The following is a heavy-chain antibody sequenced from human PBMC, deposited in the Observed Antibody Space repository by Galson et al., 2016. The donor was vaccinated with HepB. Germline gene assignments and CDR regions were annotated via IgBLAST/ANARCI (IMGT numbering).Heavy chain of an antibody. CDR1: GGSISQNNW. D-gene: IGHD1-26*01. CDR2: VFHSGNS. V-gene: IGHV4/OR15-8*01. J-gene: IGHJ2*01. CDR3: TRHSKLSDWYFDL. Sequence: SETLPLTCGVSGGSISQNNWWTWVRQAPGMGLEWIGEVFHSGNSVYNPSLKSRVSISVDKSKNHFSLRLTSVTAADTAIYFCTRHSKLSDWYFDLWGRGTLVTVSS.